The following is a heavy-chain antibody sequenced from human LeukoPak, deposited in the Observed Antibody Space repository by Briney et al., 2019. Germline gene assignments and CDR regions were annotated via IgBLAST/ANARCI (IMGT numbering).Heavy chain of an antibody. Sequence: SETLSLTCTVSGGSISSYYWSWIRQPPAKGLEWMGYIYYSGSTNYNPSLKSRVTISVHTSKNQSSLKLSSVTAADTAVYYCARALRASSSSAYFDYWGQGTLVTVSS. J-gene: IGHJ4*02. CDR3: ARALRASSSSAYFDY. D-gene: IGHD6-6*01. CDR1: GGSISSYY. V-gene: IGHV4-59*01. CDR2: IYYSGST.